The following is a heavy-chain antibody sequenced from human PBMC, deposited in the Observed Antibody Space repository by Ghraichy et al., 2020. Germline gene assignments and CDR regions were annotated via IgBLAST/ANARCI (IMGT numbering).Heavy chain of an antibody. V-gene: IGHV3-21*01. CDR3: GRDSVNAAPAAPDY. D-gene: IGHD2-2*01. J-gene: IGHJ4*02. CDR1: GFTFSDYS. Sequence: GGSLRLSCAASGFTFSDYSMNWVRQAPGKGLEWLSSISATSYHIHYADSVRGRFTISRDNAKNSLYLQMNSLRVEDTAFYFCGRDSVNAAPAAPDYWGQGTQVTVSS. CDR2: ISATSYHI.